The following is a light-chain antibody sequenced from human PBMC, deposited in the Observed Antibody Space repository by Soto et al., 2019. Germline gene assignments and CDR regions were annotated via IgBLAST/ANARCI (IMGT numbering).Light chain of an antibody. CDR1: QSVSSN. Sequence: EIVMTQSPATLSVSPGERATLSCRASQSVSSNLARYQQKPGQAPRLLIYGASTRATGIPARFSGSGSGTEYALTISSQQSEDFAGYYCQQYNNWPQTFGQGTKVEIK. V-gene: IGKV3-15*01. CDR3: QQYNNWPQT. CDR2: GAS. J-gene: IGKJ1*01.